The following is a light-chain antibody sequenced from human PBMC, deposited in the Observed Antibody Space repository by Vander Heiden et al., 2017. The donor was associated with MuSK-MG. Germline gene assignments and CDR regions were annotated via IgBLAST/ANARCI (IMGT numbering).Light chain of an antibody. V-gene: IGKV1-8*01. Sequence: AIRMTQSPSSFSAPTGDSLTIACRASQSISSYLAWYQQKPGKAPKLLIFAASTLQGGVPSRFSGSGSGTNFTLTISCLQSEDFATYYCQQYDSHPQTFGQGTKVEIK. CDR2: AAS. J-gene: IGKJ1*01. CDR1: QSISSY. CDR3: QQYDSHPQT.